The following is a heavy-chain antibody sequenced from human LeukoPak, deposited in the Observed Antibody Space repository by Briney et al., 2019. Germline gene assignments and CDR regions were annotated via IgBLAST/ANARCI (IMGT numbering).Heavy chain of an antibody. J-gene: IGHJ6*03. CDR3: ARDAIAALPPYYYYYMDV. CDR1: GGTFSSYA. D-gene: IGHD6-6*01. Sequence: ASVKVSCKAAGGTFSSYAISWVRQDPGQGLEWMGIINPSGGSTSYAQKFQGRVTMTRDMSTSTVYMELSSLRSEDTAVYYCARDAIAALPPYYYYYMDVWGKGTTVTVSS. V-gene: IGHV1-46*01. CDR2: INPSGGST.